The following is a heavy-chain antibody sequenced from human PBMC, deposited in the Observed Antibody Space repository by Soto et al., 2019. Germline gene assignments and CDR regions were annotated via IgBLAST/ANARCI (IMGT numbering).Heavy chain of an antibody. V-gene: IGHV3-30*18. Sequence: QVQLVESGGGVVQPGRSLRLSCAASGFTCSSYGMHWVRQAPGKGLDWVAVISYEGSNKYYADSVKGRFTISRDNSKNTRYLQMNSLRAEDTAVYYCAKERDIVVVVAPLDYWGQGTLVTVSS. CDR3: AKERDIVVVVAPLDY. CDR2: ISYEGSNK. J-gene: IGHJ4*02. D-gene: IGHD2-15*01. CDR1: GFTCSSYG.